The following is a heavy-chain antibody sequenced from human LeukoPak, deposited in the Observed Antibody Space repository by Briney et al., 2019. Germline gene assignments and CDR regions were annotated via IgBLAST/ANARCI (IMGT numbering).Heavy chain of an antibody. CDR1: GFTFSSYA. CDR2: ISYDGSNK. Sequence: GGSLRLSCAASGFTFSSYAMHWVRQAPGKGLEWVAVISYDGSNKYYADSVKGRFTISRDNSKSTLYLQMNSLRAEDTAVYYCARDRVGATDYFDYWGQGTLVTVSS. CDR3: ARDRVGATDYFDY. D-gene: IGHD1-26*01. V-gene: IGHV3-30-3*01. J-gene: IGHJ4*02.